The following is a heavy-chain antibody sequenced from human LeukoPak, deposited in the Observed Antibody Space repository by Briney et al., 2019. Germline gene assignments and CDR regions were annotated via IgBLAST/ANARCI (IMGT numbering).Heavy chain of an antibody. CDR3: ASGSITMIRGVTYYYYGMDV. V-gene: IGHV1-18*01. CDR1: GYSLTTYG. J-gene: IGHJ6*02. CDR2: ISGYNGNT. D-gene: IGHD3-10*01. Sequence: ASVKVSCKASGYSLTTYGITWARQAPGQGLEWMGWISGYNGNTNHAQKFQGRVTLTTDTSTSTAYMELRSLRSDDTAVYYCASGSITMIRGVTYYYYGMDVWGQGTTVSISS.